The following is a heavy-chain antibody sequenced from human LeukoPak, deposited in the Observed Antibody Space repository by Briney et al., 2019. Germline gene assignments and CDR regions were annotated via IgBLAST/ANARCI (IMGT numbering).Heavy chain of an antibody. V-gene: IGHV4-34*01. D-gene: IGHD2-2*02. CDR3: ARGLSLQPPPRGVVPAAIEFFQQ. Sequence: SETLSLTCAVSGGSFSGYNWCWICKPPRKGLEWIWEINHSDSANYNPSLKSRLTIGVDSSKNQFSLRLSSVTAADTAVYYCARGLSLQPPPRGVVPAAIEFFQQWGEGTLVTVSS. CDR1: GGSFSGYN. CDR2: INHSDSA. J-gene: IGHJ1*01.